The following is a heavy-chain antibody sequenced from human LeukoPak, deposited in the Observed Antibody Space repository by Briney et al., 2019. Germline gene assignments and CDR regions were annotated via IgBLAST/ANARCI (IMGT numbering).Heavy chain of an antibody. CDR2: IYYSGST. Sequence: PSETLSLTCTVSGGSINSYYWGWIRQPPGKGLEWIGSIYYSGSTYYNPSLKSRVTISVDTSKNQFTLKLSSVTAADTAVYYCARGTVTPFYYYYMDVWGKGTTVTVSS. J-gene: IGHJ6*03. D-gene: IGHD4-17*01. CDR3: ARGTVTPFYYYYMDV. CDR1: GGSINSYY. V-gene: IGHV4-39*01.